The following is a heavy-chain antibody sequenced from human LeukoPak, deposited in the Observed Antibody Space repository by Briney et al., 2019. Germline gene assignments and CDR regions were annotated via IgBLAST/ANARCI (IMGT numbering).Heavy chain of an antibody. CDR3: ARDLKGYCVGSSCYKRGYYNYGIDV. Sequence: GASVKVSCKASGYTFTSYGISWVRQAPGQGLEWMGWINSYNGNTNYAQNVQGRVTMTIDTSTSIAYMELRSLRSDDTAVYYCARDLKGYCVGSSCYKRGYYNYGIDVWGQGTTVTVSS. CDR1: GYTFTSYG. V-gene: IGHV1-18*01. CDR2: INSYNGNT. J-gene: IGHJ6*02. D-gene: IGHD2-2*02.